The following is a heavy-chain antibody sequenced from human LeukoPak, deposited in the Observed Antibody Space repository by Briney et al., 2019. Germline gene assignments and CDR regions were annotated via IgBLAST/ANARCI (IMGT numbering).Heavy chain of an antibody. Sequence: ASVKVSCKASGYTFTNYGITWVRQAPGQGLEWMGWIYIYNGNTNYAQKFQGRVTLTTDTSTSTAYMELRSLRSDDTAVYYCARVVYYGSRRPPFDPWGQGTLVTVSS. D-gene: IGHD3-10*01. CDR1: GYTFTNYG. CDR3: ARVVYYGSRRPPFDP. V-gene: IGHV1-18*01. CDR2: IYIYNGNT. J-gene: IGHJ5*02.